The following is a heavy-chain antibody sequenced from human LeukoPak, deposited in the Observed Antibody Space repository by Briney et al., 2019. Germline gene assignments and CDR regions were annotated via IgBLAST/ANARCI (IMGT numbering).Heavy chain of an antibody. CDR3: ARGDTVTTSFLDY. D-gene: IGHD4-17*01. Sequence: ASVKVSCKASGYTFTSYYMHWVRQAPGQGLEWMEVINPSGGRTSYLQKFQGRVTMTRDTSTSTVYMELSSLRSEDTAVYYCARGDTVTTSFLDYWGQGTLVTVSS. V-gene: IGHV1-46*01. CDR2: INPSGGRT. CDR1: GYTFTSYY. J-gene: IGHJ4*02.